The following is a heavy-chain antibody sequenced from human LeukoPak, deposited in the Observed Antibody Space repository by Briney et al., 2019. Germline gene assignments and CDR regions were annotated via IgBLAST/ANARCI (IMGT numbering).Heavy chain of an antibody. CDR1: GFTFSSYS. CDR2: ISSSSSYI. V-gene: IGHV3-21*01. CDR3: ARDNDYSYYYYGMDV. Sequence: PGGSLRLSCAASGFTFSSYSMNWVRQAPGKGLEWVSSISSSSSYIYYADSVKGRFTISRDNAKNSLYLQMNSLRAEDTAVYYCARDNDYSYYYYGMDVWGQGTTVTVSS. D-gene: IGHD4-11*01. J-gene: IGHJ6*02.